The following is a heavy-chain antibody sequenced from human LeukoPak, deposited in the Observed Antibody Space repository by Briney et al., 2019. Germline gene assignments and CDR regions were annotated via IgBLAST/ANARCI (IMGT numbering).Heavy chain of an antibody. J-gene: IGHJ4*02. D-gene: IGHD5-18*01. CDR1: GFTFSSYG. Sequence: GRSLRLSCAASGFTFSSYGMHWVRQAPGKGLEWVAVIWYDGSNKYYADSVKGRFTISRDNSQNTLYLQMNSLRAEDTAVYYCAREGNTAMVELDYWGQGTLVTVSS. CDR2: IWYDGSNK. CDR3: AREGNTAMVELDY. V-gene: IGHV3-33*01.